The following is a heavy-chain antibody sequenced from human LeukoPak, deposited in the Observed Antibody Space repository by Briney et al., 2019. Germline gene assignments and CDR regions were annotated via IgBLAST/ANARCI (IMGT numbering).Heavy chain of an antibody. Sequence: GGALRLSCAASGSTLSTFGMNGVRQAPWKALEWLASISSSSTHIYYADSGKGPFPISRDNAKKSVYLQMTRLRAAGTAVHYCSRDGSGSGDCWGQGTLVTVSS. CDR3: SRDGSGSGDC. V-gene: IGHV3-21*01. CDR1: GSTLSTFG. D-gene: IGHD2-15*01. J-gene: IGHJ4*02. CDR2: ISSSSTHI.